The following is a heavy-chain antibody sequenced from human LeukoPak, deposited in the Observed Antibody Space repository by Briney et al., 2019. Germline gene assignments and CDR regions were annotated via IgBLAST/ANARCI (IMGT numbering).Heavy chain of an antibody. CDR1: GGSFSGYY. Sequence: SETLSLTCAVYGGSFSGYYWSWIRQPPGKGLEWIGEINHSGSTNYNPSLKSRVTISVDTSKNQFSLKLSSVTAADTAVYYCARGVPYSSSFDYWGPGTLVTVSS. CDR2: INHSGST. J-gene: IGHJ4*02. V-gene: IGHV4-34*01. CDR3: ARGVPYSSSFDY. D-gene: IGHD6-6*01.